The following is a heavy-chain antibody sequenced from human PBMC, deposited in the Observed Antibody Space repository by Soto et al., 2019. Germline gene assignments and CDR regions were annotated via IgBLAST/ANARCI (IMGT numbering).Heavy chain of an antibody. V-gene: IGHV1-46*01. Sequence: QVQLVQSGAEVRKPGASVKLSCQASGYTFTHYYIHWVRQAPGQGLEWLGIINPDTGTTSYPQNLQGRVTLTTATSASTVYLELSGLSAEATAVYYCASCPIYGGDSYFAYWGQGTLVAVSS. CDR3: ASCPIYGGDSYFAY. CDR1: GYTFTHYY. D-gene: IGHD2-21*01. CDR2: INPDTGTT. J-gene: IGHJ4*02.